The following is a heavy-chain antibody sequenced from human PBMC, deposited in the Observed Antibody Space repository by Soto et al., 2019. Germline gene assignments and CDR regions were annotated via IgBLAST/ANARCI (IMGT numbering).Heavy chain of an antibody. CDR1: GGSFSGYY. CDR2: INHSGRT. V-gene: IGHV4-34*01. Sequence: QVQLQQWGAGXLKPSETLSLTCAVYGGSFSGYYWTWIRQPPGKGLEWIGEINHSGRTNYNPPLKSRVTISVDTSKNQFSLTLSSVSAADTAVYFCARRRGRQQLVQRYYNGMDVWGQGTTVTVSS. J-gene: IGHJ6*02. CDR3: ARRRGRQQLVQRYYNGMDV. D-gene: IGHD6-13*01.